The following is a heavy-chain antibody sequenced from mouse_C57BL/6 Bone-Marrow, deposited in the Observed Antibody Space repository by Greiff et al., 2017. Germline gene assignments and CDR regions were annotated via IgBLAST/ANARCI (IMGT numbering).Heavy chain of an antibody. CDR3: ARVTGTGWYFDV. Sequence: EVTLVESGGGLVKPGGSLKLSCAASGFTFSSYAMSWVRQTPEKRLAWVATISDGGSYTYYPDYVKGRFTISRDNAKNNLYLQMSHLKSEDTAMYYCARVTGTGWYFDVWGTGTTVTVSS. V-gene: IGHV5-4*03. CDR1: GFTFSSYA. D-gene: IGHD4-1*01. CDR2: ISDGGSYT. J-gene: IGHJ1*03.